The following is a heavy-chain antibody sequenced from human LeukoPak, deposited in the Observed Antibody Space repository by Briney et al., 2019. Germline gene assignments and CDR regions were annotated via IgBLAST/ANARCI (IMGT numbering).Heavy chain of an antibody. CDR2: INTNTGNP. J-gene: IGHJ4*02. Sequence: GASVKVSCKASGYTFTSYAMNWVRQAPGQGLEWMGWINTNTGNPTYAQGFTGRFVFSLDTSVSTAYLQISSLKAEDTAVYYRARDLYYDILTPQGDFDYWGQGTLVTVSS. CDR3: ARDLYYDILTPQGDFDY. V-gene: IGHV7-4-1*02. D-gene: IGHD3-9*01. CDR1: GYTFTSYA.